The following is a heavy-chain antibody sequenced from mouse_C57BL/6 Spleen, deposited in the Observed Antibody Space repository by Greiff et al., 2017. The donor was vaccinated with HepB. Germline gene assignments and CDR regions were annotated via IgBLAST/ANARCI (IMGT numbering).Heavy chain of an antibody. Sequence: EVKVVESEGGLVQPGSSMKLSCTASGFTFSDYYMAWVRQVPEKGLEWVANINYDGSSTYYLDSLKSRFIISRDNAKNILYLQMSSLKSEDTATYYCARERRDGNYYFDYWGQGTTLTVSS. V-gene: IGHV5-16*01. CDR1: GFTFSDYY. J-gene: IGHJ2*01. CDR3: ARERRDGNYYFDY. D-gene: IGHD2-1*01. CDR2: INYDGSST.